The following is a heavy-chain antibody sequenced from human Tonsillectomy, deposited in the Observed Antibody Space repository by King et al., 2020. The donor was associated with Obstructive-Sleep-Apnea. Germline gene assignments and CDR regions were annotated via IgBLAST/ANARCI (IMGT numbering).Heavy chain of an antibody. D-gene: IGHD4-23*01. J-gene: IGHJ4*02. Sequence: VQLQQWGAGLLKPSETLSLSCAVYGGSFSDYYWSWVRQPPGEGLEWIGEINHSGSTNYNPSLKSRVPISLDTSKNPFSLLLSSVTATDTSVYYCARVTTVVTPHYFDYWGQGNLITVSS. CDR1: GGSFSDYY. V-gene: IGHV4-34*01. CDR3: ARVTTVVTPHYFDY. CDR2: INHSGST.